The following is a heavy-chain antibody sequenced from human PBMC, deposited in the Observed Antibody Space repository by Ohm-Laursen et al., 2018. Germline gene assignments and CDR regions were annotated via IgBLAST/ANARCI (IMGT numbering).Heavy chain of an antibody. V-gene: IGHV3-7*03. CDR1: GFTFSSYE. CDR3: ARDSSGSGGDSDY. Sequence: SLRLSCTASGFTFSSYEINWVRQAPGKGLEWVANIRQDGGEKYYVDSVKGRFTISRDNAKNSLYLQMNSLRAEDTAVYYCARDSSGSGGDSDYWGQGTLVTVSS. J-gene: IGHJ4*02. D-gene: IGHD3-10*01. CDR2: IRQDGGEK.